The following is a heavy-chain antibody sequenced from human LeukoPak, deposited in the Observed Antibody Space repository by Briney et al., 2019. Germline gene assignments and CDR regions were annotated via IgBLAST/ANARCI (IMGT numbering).Heavy chain of an antibody. Sequence: GASVKVSCKASGGTFSSYAISWVRQAPGQGLEWMGVIIPIFGTANYAQKFQGRVTITADESTSTAYMELSSLRAEDTAVYYCARSKWGSTVTTYGMDVWGQGTTVTVSS. CDR1: GGTFSSYA. CDR3: ARSKWGSTVTTYGMDV. CDR2: IIPIFGTA. D-gene: IGHD4-17*01. J-gene: IGHJ6*02. V-gene: IGHV1-69*13.